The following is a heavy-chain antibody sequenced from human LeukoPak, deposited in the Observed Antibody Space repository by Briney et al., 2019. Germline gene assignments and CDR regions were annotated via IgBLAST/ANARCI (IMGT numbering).Heavy chain of an antibody. CDR3: AKAGGSGRTGKYYSDY. J-gene: IGHJ4*02. V-gene: IGHV3-11*01. Sequence: GGSLRLSCAASGFTFSDYYMSWIRQAPGKGLEWVSYISSSGSTIYYADSVKGRFTISRDNAKNSLYLQMNSLRAEDTALYYCAKAGGSGRTGKYYSDYWGQGTLVTVSS. CDR2: ISSSGSTI. D-gene: IGHD3-10*01. CDR1: GFTFSDYY.